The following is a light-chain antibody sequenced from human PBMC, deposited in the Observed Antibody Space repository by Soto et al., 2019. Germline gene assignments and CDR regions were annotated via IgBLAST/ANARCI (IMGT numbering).Light chain of an antibody. J-gene: IGKJ1*01. Sequence: DIQMTQSPSTLSASVGDRVTITCRASQNINSWLVWYQQKPGKAPKVLIYKASSLESGVPSRFTGSGSGTEFTLTIISLQPDDLATYYCQQYNTYPWTFGQGTNVEIK. CDR2: KAS. CDR3: QQYNTYPWT. V-gene: IGKV1-5*03. CDR1: QNINSW.